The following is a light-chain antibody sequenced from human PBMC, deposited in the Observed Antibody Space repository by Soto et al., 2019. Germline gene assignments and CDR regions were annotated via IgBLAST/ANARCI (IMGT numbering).Light chain of an antibody. CDR2: GSS. J-gene: IGKJ5*01. Sequence: VSTQSPATLSVSPWAIVTLSCRASQLFSSNLAWYQRRPGQAPRLLIYGSSTRATGVPPRFSGSASGTEFTLTISSLQSEDFAVYYCQQYKDWPRTFGQGTRLEIK. CDR1: QLFSSN. V-gene: IGKV3-15*01. CDR3: QQYKDWPRT.